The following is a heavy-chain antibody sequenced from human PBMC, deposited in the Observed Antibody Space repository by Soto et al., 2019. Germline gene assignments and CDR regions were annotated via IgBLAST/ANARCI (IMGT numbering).Heavy chain of an antibody. D-gene: IGHD3-10*01. CDR2: VNPIVGMS. CDR3: ATRYGSGSKHFDS. CDR1: GGTFNSYT. V-gene: IGHV1-69*02. Sequence: QVQLVQSGAEVKKPGSSVKVSCTASGGTFNSYTLNWVRQAPGQRLEWVGRVNPIVGMSDSASKFQGRVTMTGDRSKSKAYKGMTGLKSEDTAVYYCATRYGSGSKHFDSWGQGTLVTV. J-gene: IGHJ4*02.